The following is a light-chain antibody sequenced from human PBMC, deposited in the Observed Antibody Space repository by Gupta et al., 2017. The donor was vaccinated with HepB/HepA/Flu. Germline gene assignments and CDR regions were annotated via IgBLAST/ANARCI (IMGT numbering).Light chain of an antibody. CDR1: RLRSYS. V-gene: IGLV3-19*01. CDR3: HSRDTTGDHVV. J-gene: IGLJ2*01. CDR2: GKN. Sequence: SSELTQAPAMSAALGQTVRFSFHGERLRSYSGTWYQQKPGQAPLLVIYGKNKRPSGIPDRFSGSSSGNTASLTITGAQAEDEADYYCHSRDTTGDHVVFGGGTKLTVL.